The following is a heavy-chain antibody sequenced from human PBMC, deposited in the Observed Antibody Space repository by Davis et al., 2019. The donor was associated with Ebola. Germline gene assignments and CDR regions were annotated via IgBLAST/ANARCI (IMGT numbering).Heavy chain of an antibody. J-gene: IGHJ3*02. V-gene: IGHV3-48*04. D-gene: IGHD3-22*01. CDR2: ISSSGSTI. CDR3: ARASGGYDSSGYYVLNAFDI. CDR1: GFTFSSYG. Sequence: GGSLRLSCAASGFTFSSYGMHWVRQAPGKGLEWVSYISSSGSTIYYADSVKGRFTISRDNAKNSLYLQMNSLRAEDTAVYYCARASGGYDSSGYYVLNAFDIWGQGTMVTVSS.